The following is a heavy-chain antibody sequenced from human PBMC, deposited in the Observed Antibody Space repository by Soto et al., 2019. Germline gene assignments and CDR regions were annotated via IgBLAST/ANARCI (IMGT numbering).Heavy chain of an antibody. CDR3: ARVGWELLGFDY. CDR2: ISTYNGDT. V-gene: IGHV1-18*01. D-gene: IGHD1-26*01. CDR1: GYTFTRSG. J-gene: IGHJ4*02. Sequence: ASVKVSCKASGYTFTRSGISWVRQAPGQGLEWMGWISTYNGDTNYAQTFQGRVTMTTDTSTSTVHMEVRSLISDDTAVYYCARVGWELLGFDYWGQGTLVTVSS.